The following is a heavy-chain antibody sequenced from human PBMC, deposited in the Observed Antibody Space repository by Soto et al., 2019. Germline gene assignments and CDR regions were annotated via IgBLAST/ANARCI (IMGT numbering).Heavy chain of an antibody. D-gene: IGHD5-18*01. V-gene: IGHV4-31*03. CDR1: GGSIRSAAYY. CDR3: AREYTYGSNFFDC. Sequence: PSETLSLTCTVSGGSIRSAAYYWSWIRQHPGKDLEWIGYISHSGSTYYTPSLKSRVIISADTSKNQFSLNLNSVTAADTAVYYCAREYTYGSNFFDCWGQGAPVTVSS. CDR2: ISHSGST. J-gene: IGHJ4*02.